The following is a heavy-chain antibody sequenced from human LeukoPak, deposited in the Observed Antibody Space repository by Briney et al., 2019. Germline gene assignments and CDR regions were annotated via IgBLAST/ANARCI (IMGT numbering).Heavy chain of an antibody. CDR1: GFTFSGSA. D-gene: IGHD6-13*01. CDR2: IRSKANSYAT. CDR3: TSYPSSSWYPH. Sequence: GGSLRLSCAASGFTFSGSAMHWVRQASGKGLEWVGRIRSKANSYATAYAASVKGRSTISRDDSKNTAYLQMNSLKTEDTAVYYCTSYPSSSWYPHWGQGTLVTVSS. V-gene: IGHV3-73*01. J-gene: IGHJ4*02.